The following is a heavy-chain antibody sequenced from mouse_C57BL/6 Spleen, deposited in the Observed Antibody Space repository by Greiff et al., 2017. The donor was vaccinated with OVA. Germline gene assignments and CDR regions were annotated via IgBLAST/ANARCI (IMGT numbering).Heavy chain of an antibody. CDR2: ISYDGSN. CDR3: ARGRIYYDYDDAMDY. CDR1: GYSITSGYY. J-gene: IGHJ4*01. D-gene: IGHD2-4*01. Sequence: EVKLQDSGPGLVKPSQSLSLTCSVTGYSITSGYYWNWIRQFPGNKLEWMGYISYDGSNNYNPSLKNRISITRDTSKNQFFLKLNSVTTEDTATYYCARGRIYYDYDDAMDYWGQGTSVTVSS. V-gene: IGHV3-6*01.